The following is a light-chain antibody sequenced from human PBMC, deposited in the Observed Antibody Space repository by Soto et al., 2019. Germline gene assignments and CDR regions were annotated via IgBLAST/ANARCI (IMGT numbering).Light chain of an antibody. J-gene: IGKJ4*02. Sequence: DIQMTQSPSSLSASVGDRVTITCRASQAISNYLAWYQQKPGKVPKLLIYAASTLQSGVPSRFSSSGSGTDFTLTISSMQAEDVATYYCQKYNGVRLSFGGGTKVEIK. V-gene: IGKV1-27*01. CDR3: QKYNGVRLS. CDR2: AAS. CDR1: QAISNY.